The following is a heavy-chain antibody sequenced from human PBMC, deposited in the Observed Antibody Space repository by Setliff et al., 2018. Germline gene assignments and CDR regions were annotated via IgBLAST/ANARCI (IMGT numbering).Heavy chain of an antibody. CDR2: ISSEGDSL. CDR1: GFTFSSDA. J-gene: IGHJ4*02. CDR3: AKCSSWHGHYPHFNY. Sequence: GSLRLSCAASGFTFSSDAMTWVRQAPGKGLEWVSIISSEGDSLYYADSVKGRFTISRDNSKSTLYLEMNSLRAEDTAVYYCAKCSSWHGHYPHFNYWGQGTLVTVSS. D-gene: IGHD6-13*01. V-gene: IGHV3-23*03.